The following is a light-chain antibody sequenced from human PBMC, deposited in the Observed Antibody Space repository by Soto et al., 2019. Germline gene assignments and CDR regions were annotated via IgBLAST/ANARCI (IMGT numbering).Light chain of an antibody. V-gene: IGLV2-14*01. CDR1: SSDVGGYNY. J-gene: IGLJ1*01. CDR3: VSFAGGTHV. CDR2: EVS. Sequence: QSVLTQPASVSGSPGQSITISCTGTSSDVGGYNYVSWYQQHPGKAPKLMIYEVSNRPSGVSNRFSGSKSGNTASLTISGLQAEDEADYYCVSFAGGTHVFGTGTKVTVL.